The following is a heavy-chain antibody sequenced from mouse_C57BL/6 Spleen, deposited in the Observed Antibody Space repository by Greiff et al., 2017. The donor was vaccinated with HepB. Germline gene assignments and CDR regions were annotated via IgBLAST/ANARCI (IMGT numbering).Heavy chain of an antibody. Sequence: QVQLKESGPELVKPGASVKISCKASGYAFSSSWMNWVKQRPGKGLEWIGRIYPGDGDTNYNGKFKGKATLTADKSSSTAYMQLSSLTSEDSAVYFGARCYYGSSLAYWGQGTLVTVSA. D-gene: IGHD1-1*01. CDR2: IYPGDGDT. J-gene: IGHJ3*01. CDR3: ARCYYGSSLAY. CDR1: GYAFSSSW. V-gene: IGHV1-82*01.